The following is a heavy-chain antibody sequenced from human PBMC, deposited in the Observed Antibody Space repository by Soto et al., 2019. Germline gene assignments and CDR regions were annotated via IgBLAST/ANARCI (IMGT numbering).Heavy chain of an antibody. Sequence: QVQLQESGPGLVKPSQTLSLTCAVSGGSISSGYYWSWIRQHPGKGLEWIGYIYYNGNTYYNTSLTRRVTISVDTSENQFSLTLASVPAADTAMYYCGRRVGLQFFDSWGQGILVTVSS. V-gene: IGHV4-31*11. CDR1: GGSISSGYY. J-gene: IGHJ4*02. CDR3: GRRVGLQFFDS. D-gene: IGHD4-4*01. CDR2: IYYNGNT.